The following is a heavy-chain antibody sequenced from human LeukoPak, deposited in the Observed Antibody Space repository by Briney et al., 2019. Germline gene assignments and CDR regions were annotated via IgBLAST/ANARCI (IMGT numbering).Heavy chain of an antibody. Sequence: GESLKISCKGSGYSFTSYWIGWVRQMPGKGLEWMGIIYPGDSDTRYSPSFQGQVTISADKSISTAYLQWSSLKASDTAMYYCARPAGAWELSDAFDIWGQGTMVTVSS. CDR1: GYSFTSYW. D-gene: IGHD1-26*01. CDR3: ARPAGAWELSDAFDI. CDR2: IYPGDSDT. V-gene: IGHV5-51*01. J-gene: IGHJ3*02.